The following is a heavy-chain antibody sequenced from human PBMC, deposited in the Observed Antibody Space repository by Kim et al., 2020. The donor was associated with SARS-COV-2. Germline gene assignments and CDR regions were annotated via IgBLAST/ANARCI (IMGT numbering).Heavy chain of an antibody. J-gene: IGHJ5*02. CDR2: INYSGST. D-gene: IGHD2-21*02. CDR3: ARYCSNSDCGWFDP. CDR1: GGSISSSGYY. V-gene: IGHV4-31*03. Sequence: SETLSLTCTVSGGSISSSGYYWSWIRQHTGKGLEWIGYINYSGSTYYNPSLKSRVTISIDTSKNQFSLKLSSVTAADTAGYYCARYCSNSDCGWFDPWG.